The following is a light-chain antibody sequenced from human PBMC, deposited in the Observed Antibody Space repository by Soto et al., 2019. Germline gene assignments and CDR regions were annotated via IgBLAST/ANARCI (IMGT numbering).Light chain of an antibody. Sequence: IVVTQSACTLSLSPGERATLSCRASQSVSSSYLAWYQQKPGQAPRLLIYGASSRATGIPDRFSGSGSGTDFTLTISRLEPEDFAVYYCQQYGSSPPITFGQGTRLEIK. CDR1: QSVSSSY. V-gene: IGKV3-20*01. CDR2: GAS. CDR3: QQYGSSPPIT. J-gene: IGKJ5*01.